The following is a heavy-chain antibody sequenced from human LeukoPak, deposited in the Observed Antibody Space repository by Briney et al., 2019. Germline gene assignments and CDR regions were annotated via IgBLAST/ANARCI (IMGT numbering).Heavy chain of an antibody. CDR3: TRTPGDAFHPGGYYFDY. V-gene: IGHV3-49*04. D-gene: IGHD5-24*01. CDR2: IRTKYYGGAA. Sequence: PGGSLRLSCTTSGFSFGDHAVSWVRQAPGKGLEWVSFIRTKYYGGAAEYAASVKGRFTVSRDDSKSIAYLQITSLKTEDTAVYYCTRTPGDAFHPGGYYFDYWGRGTLVTVSS. CDR1: GFSFGDHA. J-gene: IGHJ4*02.